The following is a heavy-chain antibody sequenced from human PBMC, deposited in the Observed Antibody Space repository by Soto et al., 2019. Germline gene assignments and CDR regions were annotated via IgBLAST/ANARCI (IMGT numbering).Heavy chain of an antibody. V-gene: IGHV3-23*01. CDR2: ISGSGGST. CDR3: AKDRKSYRTSAYYFDY. CDR1: GFTFSSYA. Sequence: EVQLLESGGGLVQPGGSLRLSCAASGFTFSSYAMSWVRQAPGKGLEWVSAISGSGGSTYYADSVKGRFTISRDNSKNTLYLQMNSLRAEDTAVYYCAKDRKSYRTSAYYFDYWGQGTLVTVSS. D-gene: IGHD2-21*01. J-gene: IGHJ4*02.